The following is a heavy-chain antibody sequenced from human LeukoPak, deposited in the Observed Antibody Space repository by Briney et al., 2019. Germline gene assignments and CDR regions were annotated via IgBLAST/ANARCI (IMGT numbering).Heavy chain of an antibody. CDR1: GYTFTSYG. J-gene: IGHJ6*02. V-gene: IGHV1-18*01. D-gene: IGHD3-10*01. CDR2: ISAYNGNT. Sequence: ASVKVSCKASGYTFTSYGISWVRQAPGQGLEWMGWISAYNGNTNYAQKLQGRVTMTTDTSTSTAYMELGSLGSDDTAVYYCARGGPQNYYGSGSYYYYYGMDVWGQGTTVTVSS. CDR3: ARGGPQNYYGSGSYYYYYGMDV.